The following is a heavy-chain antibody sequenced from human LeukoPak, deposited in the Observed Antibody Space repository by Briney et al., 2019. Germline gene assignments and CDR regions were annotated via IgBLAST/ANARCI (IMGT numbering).Heavy chain of an antibody. J-gene: IGHJ4*02. Sequence: PGGSLRLSCAASGFTFSSFAMSWVRQAPGKGLEWVSAISGSGASTYYADSVKGRFTVSRDSSKNTLYLQMNSLRAEDTAVYFCAGYNCSSTRCYTGGLDYWGQGTLVTVSS. CDR1: GFTFSSFA. V-gene: IGHV3-23*01. CDR3: AGYNCSSTRCYTGGLDY. D-gene: IGHD2-2*02. CDR2: ISGSGAST.